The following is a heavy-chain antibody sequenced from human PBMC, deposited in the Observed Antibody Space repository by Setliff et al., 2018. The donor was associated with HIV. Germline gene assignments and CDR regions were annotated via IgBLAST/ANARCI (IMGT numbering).Heavy chain of an antibody. J-gene: IGHJ1*01. V-gene: IGHV4-61*10. CDR1: GASVASGDSY. Sequence: PSETLSLTCTVSGASVASGDSYWSWIRLPAGKGLEWIGHVHTNVRTNYHPSLNSRVTISADISKNEFSLDLRSVTAADTAVYYCARGPAREGGYWGSDSQGYFQHWGRGTLVTVSS. CDR2: VHTNVRT. CDR3: ARGPAREGGYWGSDSQGYFQH. D-gene: IGHD3-22*01.